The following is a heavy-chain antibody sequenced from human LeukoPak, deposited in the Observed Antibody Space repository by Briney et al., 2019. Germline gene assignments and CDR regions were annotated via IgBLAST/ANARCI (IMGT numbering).Heavy chain of an antibody. Sequence: GGSLRLSCSASGFTFSSYAMHWVRQAPGKGLEYVSAISSNGGSTYYADSVKGRFIISRDNSKNTLYLQMSSLRAEDTAVYYCVKDREQWLVVYAFDIWGQGTMVTVSS. CDR2: ISSNGGST. D-gene: IGHD6-19*01. CDR1: GFTFSSYA. J-gene: IGHJ3*02. CDR3: VKDREQWLVVYAFDI. V-gene: IGHV3-64D*06.